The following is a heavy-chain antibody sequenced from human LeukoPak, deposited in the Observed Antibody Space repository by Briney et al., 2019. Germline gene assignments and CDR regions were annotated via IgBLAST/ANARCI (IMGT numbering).Heavy chain of an antibody. CDR1: GFTFSNFG. V-gene: IGHV3-21*01. D-gene: IGHD6-19*01. CDR3: AIDRYSSGWYTFDY. CDR2: ISSSSSYI. Sequence: PGGSLRLSCAASGFTFSNFGINWVRQAPGKGLEWVSSISSSSSYIPYADSVKGRFTISRDNAKNSLDLQMNSLRAEDTAVYYCAIDRYSSGWYTFDYWGQGTLVTVSS. J-gene: IGHJ4*02.